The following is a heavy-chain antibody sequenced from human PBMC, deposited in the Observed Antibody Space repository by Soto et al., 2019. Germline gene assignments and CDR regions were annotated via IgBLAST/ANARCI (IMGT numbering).Heavy chain of an antibody. V-gene: IGHV3-21*01. Sequence: PGGSLRLSCAASGFTFSSASMNWVRQAPGKGLEWVSYISGSSMSIYYADSLKGRFTISRDNAKNSLFLQMTSLRAVDTAVYYCERDLSSWLDAFDIWGKGTMVTVTS. CDR3: ERDLSSWLDAFDI. J-gene: IGHJ3*02. CDR2: ISGSSMSI. CDR1: GFTFSSAS. D-gene: IGHD3-22*01.